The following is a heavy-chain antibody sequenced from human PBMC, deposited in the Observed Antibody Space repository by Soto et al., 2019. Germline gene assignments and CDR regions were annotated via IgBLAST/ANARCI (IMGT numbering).Heavy chain of an antibody. CDR2: IIPILGIA. J-gene: IGHJ4*02. CDR3: ARDPIAAAGKDYFDY. Sequence: GASVKVSCKASGGTFSSYTISWVRQAPGQGLEWMGRIIPILGIANYAQKFQGRVTITADKSTSTAYMELSSLRSEDTAVYYCARDPIAAAGKDYFDYWGQGTLVTVSS. V-gene: IGHV1-69*04. D-gene: IGHD6-13*01. CDR1: GGTFSSYT.